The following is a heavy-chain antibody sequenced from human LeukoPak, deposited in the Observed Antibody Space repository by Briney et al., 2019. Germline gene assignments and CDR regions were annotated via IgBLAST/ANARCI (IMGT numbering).Heavy chain of an antibody. CDR1: GGPFSGYY. CDR3: ARRGSNYYYYYYGMDV. Sequence: SETLSLTCAVYGGPFSGYYWSWIRQPPGKGLEWIGEINHSGSTNYNPSLKSRVTISVDTSKNQFSLKLSSVTAADTAVYYCARRGSNYYYYYYGMDVWGQGTTVTVSS. V-gene: IGHV4-34*01. D-gene: IGHD4-11*01. CDR2: INHSGST. J-gene: IGHJ6*02.